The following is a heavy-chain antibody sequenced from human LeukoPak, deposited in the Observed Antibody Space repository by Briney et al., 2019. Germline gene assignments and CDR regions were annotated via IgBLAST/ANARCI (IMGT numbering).Heavy chain of an antibody. J-gene: IGHJ4*02. V-gene: IGHV1-69*05. CDR3: ARVDPSSSSQALDS. Sequence: ASVKVSCKASGGTFSTYAISWVRQAPGQGLEWMGGNIPMFGTATYAQKFQGRVTITTDESTSTAYMELSSLISEDTAVYYCARVDPSSSSQALDSWGQGTLVTVSS. CDR2: NIPMFGTA. D-gene: IGHD6-6*01. CDR1: GGTFSTYA.